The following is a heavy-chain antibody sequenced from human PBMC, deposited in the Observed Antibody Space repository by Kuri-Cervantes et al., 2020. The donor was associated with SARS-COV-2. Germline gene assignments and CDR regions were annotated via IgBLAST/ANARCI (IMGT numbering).Heavy chain of an antibody. V-gene: IGHV4-59*12. Sequence: GSLRLSCTVSGGSISSYYWSWIRQPPGKGLEWIGYIYYSGSTNYNPSLKSRVTISVDTSKNQFSLKLSSVTAADTAVYYCARGMELYIPRAFDIWGQGTMVTVSS. CDR2: IYYSGST. CDR1: GGSISSYY. CDR3: ARGMELYIPRAFDI. J-gene: IGHJ3*02. D-gene: IGHD1-7*01.